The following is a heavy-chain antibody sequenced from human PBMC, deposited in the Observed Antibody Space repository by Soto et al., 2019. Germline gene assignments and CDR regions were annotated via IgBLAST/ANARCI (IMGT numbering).Heavy chain of an antibody. J-gene: IGHJ5*02. CDR1: GGSISSSSYY. CDR3: ARHEGTVVVAAAMGSFDP. V-gene: IGHV4-39*01. CDR2: IYYSGST. Sequence: SETLSLTCTVSGGSISSSSYYWGWIRQPPGKGLEWIGSIYYSGSTYYNPSLKSRVTISVDTSKNQFSLKLSSVTAADTAVYYCARHEGTVVVAAAMGSFDPWGQGPLVTVS. D-gene: IGHD2-15*01.